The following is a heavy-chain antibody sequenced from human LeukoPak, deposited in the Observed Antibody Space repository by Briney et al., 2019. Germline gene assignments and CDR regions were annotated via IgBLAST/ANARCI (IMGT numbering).Heavy chain of an antibody. J-gene: IGHJ4*02. CDR2: ISGSGGST. Sequence: GGSLRLSCAASGFTFSSYGMSWVRQAPGKGLEWVSAISGSGGSTYYADSVKGRFTISRDNSKNTLYLQMNSLRAEDTAVYYCAKGGVPATAIPVFDYWGQETLVTVSS. CDR1: GFTFSSYG. D-gene: IGHD2-2*02. CDR3: AKGGVPATAIPVFDY. V-gene: IGHV3-23*01.